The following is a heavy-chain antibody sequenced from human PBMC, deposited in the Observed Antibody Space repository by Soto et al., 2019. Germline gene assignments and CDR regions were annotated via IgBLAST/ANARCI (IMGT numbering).Heavy chain of an antibody. J-gene: IGHJ5*02. V-gene: IGHV1-69*01. CDR2: IIPMFDSP. CDR3: ARASMLRGVIINSFDP. D-gene: IGHD3-10*01. CDR1: GGTFSSYS. Sequence: QVQLVQSGAEVKKPGSSVKVSCKASGGTFSSYSFHWVRQAPGQGLEWMGGIIPMFDSPNYAQQFQGRVTITADESTTTAYMELSSLRSEDTAVYYCARASMLRGVIINSFDPWGQGTLVTVSS.